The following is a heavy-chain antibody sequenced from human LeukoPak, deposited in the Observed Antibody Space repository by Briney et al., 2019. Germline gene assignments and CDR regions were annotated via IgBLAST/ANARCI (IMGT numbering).Heavy chain of an antibody. CDR1: GFTVSSNY. Sequence: GGSLKLSCAASGFTVSSNYMSWVRQAPGKGLEWVSVTVNGGSTSYSDSVKGRFTVSGDNSKNTLYLQMNSLRAEDTAVYYCVRDQNFWGQGTLVTVSS. V-gene: IGHV3-53*01. CDR2: TVNGGST. J-gene: IGHJ4*02. CDR3: VRDQNF.